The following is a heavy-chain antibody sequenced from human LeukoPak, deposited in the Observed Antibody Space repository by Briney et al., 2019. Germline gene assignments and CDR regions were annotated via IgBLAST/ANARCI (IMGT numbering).Heavy chain of an antibody. CDR3: ARVASGRGLFDP. CDR2: IYYSGST. CDR1: GGSISSSSYY. D-gene: IGHD3-10*01. V-gene: IGHV4-39*01. Sequence: SETLSLTCTVSGGSISSSSYYWGWIRQPPGKGLEWIGSIYYSGSTYYNPSLKSRVTISVDTSKNQFSLKLSSVTAADTAVYYCARVASGRGLFDPWGQGTLVTVSS. J-gene: IGHJ5*02.